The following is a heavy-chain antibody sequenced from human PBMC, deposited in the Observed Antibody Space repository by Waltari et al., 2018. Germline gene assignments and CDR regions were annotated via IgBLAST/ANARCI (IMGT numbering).Heavy chain of an antibody. J-gene: IGHJ4*02. CDR1: GFTFSNYW. V-gene: IGHV3-74*01. CDR2: LNSDGSRT. Sequence: EVQLVESGGGLVQPGGSLRLSCAASGFTFSNYWMHWVRQAPGKGLVWVSRLNSDGSRTSYADSVKGRFTISRDNAKNTLYLQMNRLRAEDTAVYYCARDGGGNGYIHYWGQGTLVTVSS. D-gene: IGHD3-16*01. CDR3: ARDGGGNGYIHY.